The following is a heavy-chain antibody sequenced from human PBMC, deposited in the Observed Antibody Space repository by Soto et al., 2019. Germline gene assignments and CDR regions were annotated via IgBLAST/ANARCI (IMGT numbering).Heavy chain of an antibody. Sequence: ASVKVSCKASGYTFTSYAMHWVRQAPGQRLEWMGWINAGNGNTKYSQKFQGRVTITRGTSASTAYMELSSLRSEDTTVYYCARGIRFLDAFDIWGQGTMVTVSS. J-gene: IGHJ3*02. CDR3: ARGIRFLDAFDI. D-gene: IGHD3-3*01. CDR2: INAGNGNT. V-gene: IGHV1-3*01. CDR1: GYTFTSYA.